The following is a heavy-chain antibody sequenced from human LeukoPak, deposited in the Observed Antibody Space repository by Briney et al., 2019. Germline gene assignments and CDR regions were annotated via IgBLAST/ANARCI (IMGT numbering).Heavy chain of an antibody. CDR3: AKEEGSYYDFWSGYFYFDY. Sequence: GGSLRLSCGASGFNFGTYWMTWVRQAPGKGLEWVSAISGSGGSTYYADSVKGRFTISRDNSKNTLYLQMNSLRAEDTAVYYCAKEEGSYYDFWSGYFYFDYWGQGTLVTVSS. D-gene: IGHD3-3*01. V-gene: IGHV3-23*01. J-gene: IGHJ4*02. CDR1: GFNFGTYW. CDR2: ISGSGGST.